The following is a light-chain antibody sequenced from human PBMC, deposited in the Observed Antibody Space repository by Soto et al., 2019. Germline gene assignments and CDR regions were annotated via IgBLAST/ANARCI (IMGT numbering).Light chain of an antibody. J-gene: IGLJ1*01. CDR2: ANT. CDR3: QSYDSRLVV. CDR1: HYNIGAGFD. Sequence: QSVLTQPPSVSGVPGQRVTISCTGSHYNIGAGFDVHWYQHLPGTAPKLLIYANTNRPSGVPDRFSCSKSGTSASPAITGLQPDDEADYYFQSYDSRLVVFGSVTKVTVL. V-gene: IGLV1-40*01.